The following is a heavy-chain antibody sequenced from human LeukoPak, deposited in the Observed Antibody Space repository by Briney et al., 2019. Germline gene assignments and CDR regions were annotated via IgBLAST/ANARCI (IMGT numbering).Heavy chain of an antibody. CDR1: GGTFSSYA. J-gene: IGHJ6*03. CDR3: ARESSSSSAANYYYYMDV. D-gene: IGHD6-6*01. CDR2: IIPIFGTA. V-gene: IGHV1-69*05. Sequence: RASVKVSCKASGGTFSSYAISWVRQAPGQGLEWMGGIIPIFGTANYAQKFQGRVTITTDESTSTAYMELSSLRSEDTAVYYCARESSSSSAANYYYYMDVWGKGTTVTVSS.